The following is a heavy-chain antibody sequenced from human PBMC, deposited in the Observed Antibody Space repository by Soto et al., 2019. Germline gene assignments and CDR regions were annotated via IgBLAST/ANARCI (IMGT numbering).Heavy chain of an antibody. D-gene: IGHD2-15*01. J-gene: IGHJ4*02. CDR1: GGSISSGDYY. Sequence: LSLTCAVXGGSISSGDYYWSWIRQPPGKGLEWIGYIYYSGSTYYNPSLKSRVTISVDTSKNQFSLKLSSVTAADTAVYYCARESATVVTPGYWGQGTLVTVSS. V-gene: IGHV4-30-4*01. CDR3: ARESATVVTPGY. CDR2: IYYSGST.